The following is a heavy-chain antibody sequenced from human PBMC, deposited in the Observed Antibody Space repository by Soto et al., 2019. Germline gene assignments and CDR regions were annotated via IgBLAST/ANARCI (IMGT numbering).Heavy chain of an antibody. J-gene: IGHJ4*02. D-gene: IGHD1-7*01. CDR1: GGSISSSSYY. V-gene: IGHV4-39*01. CDR2: IYYSGST. Sequence: SETLSLTCTVSGGSISSSSYYWGWIRQPPGKGLEWIGSIYYSGSTYYNPSLKSRVTISVDTSKNQFSLKLSSVTAADTAVYYCAIQLHWNYAIQSYFDYWGQGNLVTVSS. CDR3: AIQLHWNYAIQSYFDY.